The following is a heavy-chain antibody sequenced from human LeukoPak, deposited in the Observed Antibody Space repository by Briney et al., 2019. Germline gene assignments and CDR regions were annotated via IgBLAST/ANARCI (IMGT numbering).Heavy chain of an antibody. Sequence: PSETLSLTCTVSGGSISSYYWSWIRQPAGKGLEWMGRIYTSGTTNYNPSLKSRVTMSVDTSKNQFSLKLSSVTAAGTAVYYCARGSGSGSYLGGMDVWGKGTTVTVSS. J-gene: IGHJ6*04. CDR3: ARGSGSGSYLGGMDV. D-gene: IGHD3-10*01. CDR1: GGSISSYY. CDR2: IYTSGTT. V-gene: IGHV4-4*07.